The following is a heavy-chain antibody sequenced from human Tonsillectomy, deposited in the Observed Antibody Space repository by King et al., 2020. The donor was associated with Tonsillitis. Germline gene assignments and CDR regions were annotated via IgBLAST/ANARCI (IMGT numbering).Heavy chain of an antibody. CDR3: ARETVDFYYFDY. CDR1: GGSISYGDYY. CDR2: IYFTGST. D-gene: IGHD3/OR15-3a*01. V-gene: IGHV4-30-4*01. Sequence: QLQESGPGLVKPSQTLSLTCTVSGGSISYGDYYWSWIRQPPGKGLEWLGYIYFTGSTYYSPAPKSPVTISVDMSKNQFSLRLSSLTAADTAVYYCARETVDFYYFDYWGQGTLVTVAS. J-gene: IGHJ4*02.